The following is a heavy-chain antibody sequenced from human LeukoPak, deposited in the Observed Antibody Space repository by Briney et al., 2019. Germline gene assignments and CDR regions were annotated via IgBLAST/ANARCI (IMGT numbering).Heavy chain of an antibody. CDR1: GGSISSYY. J-gene: IGHJ4*02. Sequence: PSETLSLTCTVSGGSISSYYWSWIRQPPGKGLEWIGYIYYSGSNNYNPSLKSRVTISVDTSKNQFSLKLSSVTAADTAVYYCARYAPLRSSGGGFDYWGQGTLVTVSS. CDR2: IYYSGSN. D-gene: IGHD3-3*01. V-gene: IGHV4-59*01. CDR3: ARYAPLRSSGGGFDY.